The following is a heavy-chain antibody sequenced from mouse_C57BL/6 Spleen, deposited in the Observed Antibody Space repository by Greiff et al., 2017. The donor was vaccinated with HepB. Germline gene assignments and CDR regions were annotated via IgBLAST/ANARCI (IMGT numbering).Heavy chain of an antibody. CDR2: INPYNGGT. D-gene: IGHD1-1*01. J-gene: IGHJ1*03. CDR3: ARTVVAPYWYFDV. V-gene: IGHV1-19*01. Sequence: EVKLQESGPVLVKPGASVKMSCKASGSTFTDYYMNWVKQSHGKSLEWIGVINPYNGGTSYNQKFKGKATLTVDKSSSTDYKELNSLTSEDSAVYCCARTVVAPYWYFDVWGTGTTVTVSS. CDR1: GSTFTDYY.